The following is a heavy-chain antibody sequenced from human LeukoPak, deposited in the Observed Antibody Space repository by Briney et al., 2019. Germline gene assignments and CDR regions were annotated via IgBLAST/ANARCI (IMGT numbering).Heavy chain of an antibody. V-gene: IGHV1-18*01. CDR1: GYTFTSYG. D-gene: IGHD6-13*01. CDR2: ISAYNGNT. Sequence: ASVKVSCKASGYTFTSYGISWVRQAPGQGLEWMGWISAYNGNTNYAQKLQGRVTMTTDTSTSTAYMELSSLRSEDTAVYYCARDRGVAAAGHLYYYYMDVWGKGTTVTVSS. CDR3: ARDRGVAAAGHLYYYYMDV. J-gene: IGHJ6*03.